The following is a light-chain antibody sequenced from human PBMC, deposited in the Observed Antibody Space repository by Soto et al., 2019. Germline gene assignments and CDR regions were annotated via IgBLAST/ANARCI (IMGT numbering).Light chain of an antibody. CDR3: QQYNNLPFT. CDR2: DAS. J-gene: IGKJ3*01. V-gene: IGKV1-33*01. CDR1: QDITNY. Sequence: DIQMNPSPSSLSASVGDGVTITCQASQDITNYLNWYQQKPGKAPKLLISDASNLETGVPSRFSGSGSGTDFTFTITSLQSEDVATYYCQQYNNLPFTFGPGTKVDIK.